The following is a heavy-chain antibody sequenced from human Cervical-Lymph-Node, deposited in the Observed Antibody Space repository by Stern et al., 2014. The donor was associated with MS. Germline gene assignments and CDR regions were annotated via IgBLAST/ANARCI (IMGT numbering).Heavy chain of an antibody. D-gene: IGHD6-6*01. CDR1: GITLSSYW. CDR2: INSDGSST. Sequence: EVQLVESGGGLVQPGGSLRLSWAASGITLSSYWMHWVRQAPGKGLVWVSRINSDGSSTSYVDSVKGRFTISRDNAKNTLYLQMNSLRAEDTAAYYCARSVGSSSDYFDYWGQGTLVTVSS. J-gene: IGHJ4*02. CDR3: ARSVGSSSDYFDY. V-gene: IGHV3-74*02.